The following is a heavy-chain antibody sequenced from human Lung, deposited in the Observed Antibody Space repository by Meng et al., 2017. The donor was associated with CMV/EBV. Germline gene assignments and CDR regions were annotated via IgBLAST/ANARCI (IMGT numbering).Heavy chain of an antibody. J-gene: IGHJ4*02. D-gene: IGHD5-24*01. CDR2: IDPNTGNP. Sequence: QRVQSWSELKQPGASVEVSCRPSGYTFTSYAINWVRPAPGQGPDWMGWIDPNTGNPTYDQGFTGRFVFSLDTSVSTAYLQINSLRADDTAVYYCARDSPLDGYSLLDYWGQGTLVTVSS. V-gene: IGHV7-4-1*02. CDR3: ARDSPLDGYSLLDY. CDR1: GYTFTSYA.